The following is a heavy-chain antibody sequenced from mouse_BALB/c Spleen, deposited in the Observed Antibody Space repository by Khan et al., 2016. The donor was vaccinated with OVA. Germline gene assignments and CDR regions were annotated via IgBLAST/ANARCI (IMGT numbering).Heavy chain of an antibody. D-gene: IGHD2-10*02. J-gene: IGHJ4*01. CDR3: AKGVWSYYFALDY. CDR2: IWGGGTT. CDR1: GFSLTGYG. Sequence: QVQLKQSGPGLVAPSQNLSITCTVSGFSLTGYGVSWIRQPPGKGLEWLGVIWGGGTTYYNSALKSRLSISKDNSKSQVFLKMNSLQTDDTAMYXVAKGVWSYYFALDYWGQGTSVTVSA. V-gene: IGHV2-6-5*01.